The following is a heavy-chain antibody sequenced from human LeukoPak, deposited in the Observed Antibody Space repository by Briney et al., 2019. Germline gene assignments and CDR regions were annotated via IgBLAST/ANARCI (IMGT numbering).Heavy chain of an antibody. D-gene: IGHD3-3*01. CDR2: VIAIFGTA. Sequence: GASVKVSCKASGGTFSSYAISWVRQAPGQGLEWMGGVIAIFGTANYAQKFQGRVTITADESTSTAYMELSSLRSEVTAVYYCARGGGRPYYDVWSGYRDYYYYMDGWGKGTTVTVSS. CDR1: GGTFSSYA. CDR3: ARGGGRPYYDVWSGYRDYYYYMDG. J-gene: IGHJ6*03. V-gene: IGHV1-69*01.